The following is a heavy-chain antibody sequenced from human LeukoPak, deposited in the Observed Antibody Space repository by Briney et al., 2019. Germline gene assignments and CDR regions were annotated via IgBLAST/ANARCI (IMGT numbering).Heavy chain of an antibody. D-gene: IGHD3-9*01. Sequence: PGGSLRLSCAATGFNFRSYWINWVRQAPGKGLEWLAIIKQDGSEKHYKGSVEGRFTISRDNAKNSLHLQMNSLRAEDTAVYYCAGGSGYLITSWGQGTLVTVSS. CDR3: AGGSGYLITS. CDR1: GFNFRSYW. CDR2: IKQDGSEK. J-gene: IGHJ5*02. V-gene: IGHV3-7*01.